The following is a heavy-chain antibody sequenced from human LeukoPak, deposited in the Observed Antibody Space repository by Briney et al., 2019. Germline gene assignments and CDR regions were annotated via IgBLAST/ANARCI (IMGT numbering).Heavy chain of an antibody. CDR3: AKRAYYYDSSGYYSGAFDI. J-gene: IGHJ3*02. D-gene: IGHD3-22*01. Sequence: PGGSLRLSCAASGFTFSSYAMSWVRQAPAKGLEWVSARSGSGGSTYYADSVKGRFAISRDNSKNTLYLQMISLRVEDTAVYYCAKRAYYYDSSGYYSGAFDIWGQGTMVIVSS. CDR1: GFTFSSYA. CDR2: RSGSGGST. V-gene: IGHV3-23*01.